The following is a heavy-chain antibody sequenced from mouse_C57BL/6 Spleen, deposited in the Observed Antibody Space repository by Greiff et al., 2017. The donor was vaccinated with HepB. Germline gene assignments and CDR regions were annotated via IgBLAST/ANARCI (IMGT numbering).Heavy chain of an antibody. Sequence: QVQLKQPGAELVMPGASVKLSCKASGYTFTGYWMHWVKQRPGQGLEWIGEIDPSDSYTNYNQKFKGKSTLTVDKSSSTAYMQLSSLTSEDSAVYYCARIYDGYYFDYWGQGPTLTVSS. D-gene: IGHD2-3*01. J-gene: IGHJ2*01. CDR2: IDPSDSYT. CDR3: ARIYDGYYFDY. CDR1: GYTFTGYW. V-gene: IGHV1-69*01.